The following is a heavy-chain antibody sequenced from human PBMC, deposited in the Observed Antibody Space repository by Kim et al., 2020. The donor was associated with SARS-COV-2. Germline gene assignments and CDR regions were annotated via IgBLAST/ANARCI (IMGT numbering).Heavy chain of an antibody. J-gene: IGHJ5*02. CDR2: IYYSGST. V-gene: IGHV4-31*03. CDR1: GGSISSGGYY. Sequence: SETLSLTCTVSGGSISSGGYYWSWIRQHPGKGLEWIGYIYYSGSTYYNPSLKSRVTISVDTSKNQFSLKLSSVTAADTAVYYCARAPLGGSGSPRWFDPWGQGTLVTVSS. D-gene: IGHD3-10*01. CDR3: ARAPLGGSGSPRWFDP.